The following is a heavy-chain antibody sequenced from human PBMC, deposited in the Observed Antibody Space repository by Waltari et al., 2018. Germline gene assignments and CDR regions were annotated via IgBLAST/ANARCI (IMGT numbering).Heavy chain of an antibody. Sequence: QVQLQESGPGLVKPSETLSLTCAVSGYSISSGYYWGWIRQPPGKGREWIGRIYHSGGTDYNPSLKSRVTISVETAKKQFSLKLSSVTAADTAVYYWARPKKTNWVYAFDIWGQGTMVTVSS. V-gene: IGHV4-38-2*01. CDR3: ARPKKTNWVYAFDI. CDR2: IYHSGGT. CDR1: GYSISSGYY. J-gene: IGHJ3*02. D-gene: IGHD7-27*01.